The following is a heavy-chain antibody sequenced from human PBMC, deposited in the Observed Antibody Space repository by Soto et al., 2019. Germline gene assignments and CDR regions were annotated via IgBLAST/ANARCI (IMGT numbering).Heavy chain of an antibody. D-gene: IGHD3-9*01. CDR2: IYYSGST. Sequence: SETLSLTCTVSGGSISSSSCYWGWIRQPPGKGLEWIGSIYYSGSTNYNPSLKSRVTISVDTSKNQFSLKLSSVTAADTAVYYCARHVRSPLRYSEGPYFDYWGQGTLVTVSS. J-gene: IGHJ4*02. V-gene: IGHV4-39*01. CDR3: ARHVRSPLRYSEGPYFDY. CDR1: GGSISSSSCY.